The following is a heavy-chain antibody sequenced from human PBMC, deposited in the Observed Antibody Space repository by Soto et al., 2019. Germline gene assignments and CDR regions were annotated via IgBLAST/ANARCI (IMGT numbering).Heavy chain of an antibody. D-gene: IGHD2-15*01. CDR2: IIPIFGTA. Sequence: QVQLVQSGAEVKKPGSSVKVSCKASGGTFSSYAISWVRQAPGHGLEWMGGIIPIFGTANYAQKFQGRVTITADEATSTAYMYLSSLRSEDTAVYYCASRRSRVVVAATFDDWGQGTLVTVSS. J-gene: IGHJ4*02. V-gene: IGHV1-69*12. CDR3: ASRRSRVVVAATFDD. CDR1: GGTFSSYA.